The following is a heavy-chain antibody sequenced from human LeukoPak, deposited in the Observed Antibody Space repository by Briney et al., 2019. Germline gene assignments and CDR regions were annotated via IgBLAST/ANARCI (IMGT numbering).Heavy chain of an antibody. CDR1: GFTFSSYA. J-gene: IGHJ4*02. Sequence: GGSLRLSCAASGFTFSSYAMSWVRQAPGKGLEWVSAISGSGGSTYYADSVKGRFTISRDNSKNTLYLQMNSLRAEDTAVYYCAKAGAKVVVITVDYWGQGTLVTVSS. D-gene: IGHD3-22*01. CDR3: AKAGAKVVVITVDY. CDR2: ISGSGGST. V-gene: IGHV3-23*01.